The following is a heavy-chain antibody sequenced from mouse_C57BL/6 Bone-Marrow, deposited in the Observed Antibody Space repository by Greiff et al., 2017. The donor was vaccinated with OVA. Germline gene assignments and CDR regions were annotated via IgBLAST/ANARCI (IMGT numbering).Heavy chain of an antibody. V-gene: IGHV5-4*03. CDR3: ARCPHSNYLDY. Sequence: EVKVVESGGGLVKPGGSLKLSCAASGFTFSSYAMSWVRQTPEKRLEWVATISDGGSYTYYPDNVKGRFTISIDNAKNNLYLQMSHLKSEDTAMYYCARCPHSNYLDYWGQGTTLTVSS. CDR2: ISDGGSYT. J-gene: IGHJ2*01. CDR1: GFTFSSYA. D-gene: IGHD2-5*01.